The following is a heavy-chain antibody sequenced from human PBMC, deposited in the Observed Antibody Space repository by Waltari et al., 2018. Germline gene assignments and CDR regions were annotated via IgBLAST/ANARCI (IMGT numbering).Heavy chain of an antibody. CDR2: IIPIFGTA. V-gene: IGHV1-69*12. CDR1: GGTFSSYA. Sequence: QVQLVQSGAEVKKPGSSVKVSCKASGGTFSSYAISWVRQAPGQGLEWMGGIIPIFGTANYAQKFQGRVTITADESTSTAYMELSSLRSEDTAVYYCARDMNIGVVVAATPVGFYGMDVWGQGTTVTVSS. D-gene: IGHD2-15*01. J-gene: IGHJ6*02. CDR3: ARDMNIGVVVAATPVGFYGMDV.